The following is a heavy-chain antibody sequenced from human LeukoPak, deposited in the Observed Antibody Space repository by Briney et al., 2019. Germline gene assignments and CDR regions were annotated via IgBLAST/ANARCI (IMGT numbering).Heavy chain of an antibody. Sequence: QSGGSLRLSCAASGFTVSSNYMSWVRQAPGKGLEWVSVIYSGGSTYYTDSVKGRVTISSDTSKNTFYLHKNRLSAEDTAVYSCTRVSTLAYCGGDCYCDSWGQGTLVTVSS. CDR3: TRVSTLAYCGGDCYCDS. D-gene: IGHD2-21*02. CDR2: IYSGGST. J-gene: IGHJ5*01. V-gene: IGHV3-53*01. CDR1: GFTVSSNY.